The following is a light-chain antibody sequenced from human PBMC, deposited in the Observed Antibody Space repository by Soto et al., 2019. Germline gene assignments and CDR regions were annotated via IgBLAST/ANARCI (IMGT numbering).Light chain of an antibody. Sequence: EIVLTQSPGTLSLSPGERATLSCRASQSVSSSYLAWYQQKPGQAPRLLIYGASNRATGIPARFSGSGSGTDFTLTISSLEPEDFAVYYCQQRSNGPPFTFGQGTRLEIK. CDR3: QQRSNGPPFT. V-gene: IGKV3D-20*02. J-gene: IGKJ5*01. CDR2: GAS. CDR1: QSVSSSY.